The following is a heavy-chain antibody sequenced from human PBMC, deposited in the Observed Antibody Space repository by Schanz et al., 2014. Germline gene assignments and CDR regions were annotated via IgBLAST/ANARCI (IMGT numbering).Heavy chain of an antibody. CDR3: ARDQSPYTNSSDVRYFDY. J-gene: IGHJ4*02. D-gene: IGHD6-6*01. CDR2: ISTSNGNT. Sequence: QVQLVQSGPEVEKPGASVKVSCKASGYTFTDYGVIWVRQAPGQGLEWMGWISTSNGNTNYAQKLQGRVTMTADTSTSTAYMDLRSLRSDDTAVYYCARDQSPYTNSSDVRYFDYWGQGTLVTVSS. CDR1: GYTFTDYG. V-gene: IGHV1-18*01.